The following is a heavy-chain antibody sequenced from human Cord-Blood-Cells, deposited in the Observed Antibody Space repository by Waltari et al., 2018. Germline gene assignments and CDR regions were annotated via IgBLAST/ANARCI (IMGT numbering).Heavy chain of an antibody. D-gene: IGHD1-26*01. Sequence: QVQLVQSGAEVKKPGSSVKVSCKASGGTFSSYAISWVRQDPGQGLEWMGGIIPIFGTANYAQKFQGRVTITADESTSTAYMELSGLRSEDTAVYYCARDALYSGSYWYFDLWGRGTLVTVSS. V-gene: IGHV1-69*01. CDR2: IIPIFGTA. J-gene: IGHJ2*01. CDR1: GGTFSSYA. CDR3: ARDALYSGSYWYFDL.